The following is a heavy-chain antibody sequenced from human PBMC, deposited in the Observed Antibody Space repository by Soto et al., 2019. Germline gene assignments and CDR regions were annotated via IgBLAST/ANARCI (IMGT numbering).Heavy chain of an antibody. CDR2: IKGKVHGETT. Sequence: EVQLVESGGGLVKPGGSLRLSCAASGFTLSSAWLNWVRQAPGKGLEWVGRIKGKVHGETTDYAAPVKGRFSISRDDSSNTLHLQMNSLEIEDTAVYYCTADPHYYTGGVAYWGQGALVTVSS. CDR3: TADPHYYTGGVAY. D-gene: IGHD2-8*02. CDR1: GFTLSSAW. J-gene: IGHJ4*02. V-gene: IGHV3-15*07.